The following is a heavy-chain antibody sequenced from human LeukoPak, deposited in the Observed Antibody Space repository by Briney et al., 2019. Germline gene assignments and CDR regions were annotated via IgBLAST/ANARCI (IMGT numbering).Heavy chain of an antibody. Sequence: PGGSLRLSCSASGFTFSSFAMHWVRQAPGRGLEYVSAISNNGVNTYYADSVKGRFTISRDNSKNTLYLQMSSLRTEDTAVYYCVTVMVRGVITPFFHYWGQGTLVTVSS. D-gene: IGHD3-10*01. J-gene: IGHJ4*02. CDR2: ISNNGVNT. V-gene: IGHV3-64D*09. CDR1: GFTFSSFA. CDR3: VTVMVRGVITPFFHY.